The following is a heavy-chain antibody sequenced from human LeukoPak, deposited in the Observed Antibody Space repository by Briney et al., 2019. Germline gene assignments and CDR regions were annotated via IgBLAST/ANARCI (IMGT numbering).Heavy chain of an antibody. CDR1: GGSISSYY. CDR3: ARRMGSSWTFDY. Sequence: SETLSLTCTVSGGSISSYYWSWIRQPPGKELEWIGYVFYSGSTNYNPSLKSRVTISVDTSKNQFSLKLSSMTAADTAVYYCARRMGSSWTFDYWGQGTLVTVSS. V-gene: IGHV4-59*01. D-gene: IGHD6-13*01. CDR2: VFYSGST. J-gene: IGHJ4*02.